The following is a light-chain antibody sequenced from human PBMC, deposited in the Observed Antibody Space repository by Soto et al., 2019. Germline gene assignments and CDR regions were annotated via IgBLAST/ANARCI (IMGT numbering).Light chain of an antibody. V-gene: IGLV1-40*01. J-gene: IGLJ2*01. Sequence: QSVLTQPPSVSGAPGQRVTISCTGSSSNIGADYDVHWYQQVPGTAPKLLMYGNTNRPSGVPDRFSGSKSGTSASLAITGLQAEDEADYYCQSYDSSLSGAVIFGGGTKLTVL. CDR1: SSNIGADYD. CDR3: QSYDSSLSGAVI. CDR2: GNT.